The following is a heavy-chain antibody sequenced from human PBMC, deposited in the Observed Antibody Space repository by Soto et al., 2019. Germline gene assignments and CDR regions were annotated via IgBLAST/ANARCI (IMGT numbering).Heavy chain of an antibody. CDR1: GGSISSYY. CDR3: ARERLSAVVPAAMRAFDI. J-gene: IGHJ3*02. CDR2: IYYSGST. V-gene: IGHV4-59*01. Sequence: SETLSLTCTVSGGSISSYYWSWIRQPPGKGLEWIGYIYYSGSTNYNPSLKSRVTISVDTSKNQFSLKLSSVTAADTAVYYCARERLSAVVPAAMRAFDIWGQATMVTVSS. D-gene: IGHD2-2*01.